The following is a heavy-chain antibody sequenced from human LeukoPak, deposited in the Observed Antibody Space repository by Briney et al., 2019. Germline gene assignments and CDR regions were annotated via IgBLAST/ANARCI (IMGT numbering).Heavy chain of an antibody. J-gene: IGHJ4*02. CDR3: ARAPGGYCSSTSCRETDY. Sequence: SVKVSCKASGGTFSSYAISWVRQAPGQGLEWMGGIIPIFGTANYAQKFQGRVTITADESTSTAYMELSILRSEDTAVYYCARAPGGYCSSTSCRETDYWGQGTLVTVSS. CDR2: IIPIFGTA. D-gene: IGHD2-2*01. CDR1: GGTFSSYA. V-gene: IGHV1-69*01.